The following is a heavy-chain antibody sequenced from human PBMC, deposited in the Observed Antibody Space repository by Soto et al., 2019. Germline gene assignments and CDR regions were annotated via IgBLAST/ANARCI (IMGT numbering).Heavy chain of an antibody. Sequence: EVQLVESGGGLVQPGGSLRLSCAASGFTVSNIHMSWVRQAPGKGLEWLSVIYSVGSTYYADSVKGRFTISRDNSKNTVYFLMNSLRGEDTAVYYCARFVATANWFDPWGQGTLVTVSS. D-gene: IGHD5-12*01. J-gene: IGHJ5*02. CDR2: IYSVGST. CDR1: GFTVSNIH. V-gene: IGHV3-66*01. CDR3: ARFVATANWFDP.